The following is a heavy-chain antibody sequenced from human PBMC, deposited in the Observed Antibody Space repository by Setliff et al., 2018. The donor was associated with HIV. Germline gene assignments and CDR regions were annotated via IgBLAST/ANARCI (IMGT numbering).Heavy chain of an antibody. V-gene: IGHV1-18*01. CDR1: GFTLNSYG. J-gene: IGHJ4*02. Sequence: ASVKVSCKASGFTLNSYGITWVRQAPGQGLQWMGWISAYNGNTNYAQKVQGRVRMTTDTSTNTAYMELRNLRSDDTAVYYCARLHYYGSASFWGQGTLVTVSS. CDR3: ARLHYYGSASF. D-gene: IGHD6-19*01. CDR2: ISAYNGNT.